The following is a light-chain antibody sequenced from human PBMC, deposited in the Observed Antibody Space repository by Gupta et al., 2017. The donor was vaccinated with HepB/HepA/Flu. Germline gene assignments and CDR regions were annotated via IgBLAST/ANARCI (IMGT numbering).Light chain of an antibody. Sequence: QSVLTQPPSASGTPGQRVPFSCSGSSSNIGSNTVNCYQQLTGTDPKRLIYSKNQRPSGVPDGFSGSKSGTSASLAISGGQSEDEADYYCAAWDDSLNGPHVVFGGGTKLTVL. CDR3: AAWDDSLNGPHVV. CDR1: SSNIGSNT. CDR2: SKN. V-gene: IGLV1-44*01. J-gene: IGLJ2*01.